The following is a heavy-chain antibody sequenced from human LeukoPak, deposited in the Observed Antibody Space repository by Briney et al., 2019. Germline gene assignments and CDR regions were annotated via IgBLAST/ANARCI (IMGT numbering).Heavy chain of an antibody. J-gene: IGHJ5*02. CDR2: ISSSSSYI. V-gene: IGHV3-21*01. CDR3: AREYDITPDH. D-gene: IGHD1-1*01. CDR1: GFPFSSDT. Sequence: GGSLRLSCEVSGFPFSSDTTHWVRQAPGKGLEWVSSISSSSSYIYYADSVKGRFTISRDNAKNSLYLQMNSLRVEDTAMYYCAREYDITPDHWGQGTLVTVSS.